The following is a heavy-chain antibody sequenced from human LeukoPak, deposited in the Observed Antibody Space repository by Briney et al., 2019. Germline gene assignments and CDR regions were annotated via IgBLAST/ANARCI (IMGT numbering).Heavy chain of an antibody. V-gene: IGHV3-23*01. CDR3: SKGANIGGDYGVFDY. J-gene: IGHJ4*02. D-gene: IGHD4-17*01. CDR2: TNGGGDYT. Sequence: GGPLRLSCAASGFSFSSYGMHWVRQAPGKGLEWVSSTNGGGDYTYYADSVRGRFSISRDNSDNTLYLQMSSLRADDTAVYYCSKGANIGGDYGVFDYWGQGTLVTVSS. CDR1: GFSFSSYG.